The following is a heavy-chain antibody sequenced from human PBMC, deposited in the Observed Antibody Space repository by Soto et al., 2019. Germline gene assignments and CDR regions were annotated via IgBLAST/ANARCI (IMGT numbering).Heavy chain of an antibody. CDR1: GGSIGSSSYY. J-gene: IGHJ5*02. Sequence: KPSETLSLTCTVSGGSIGSSSYYWGWIRQPPGKGLEWIGSLYYSGSTYYNPSLKTRVTISVDTSKNQFSLKLTSVTAADTAMYFCARHSYDYGDFNWFDPWGQGTLVTVSS. CDR2: LYYSGST. CDR3: ARHSYDYGDFNWFDP. D-gene: IGHD4-17*01. V-gene: IGHV4-39*01.